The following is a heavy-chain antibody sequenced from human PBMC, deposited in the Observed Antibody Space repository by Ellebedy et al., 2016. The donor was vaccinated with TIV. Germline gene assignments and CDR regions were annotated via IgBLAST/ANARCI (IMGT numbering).Heavy chain of an antibody. V-gene: IGHV2-5*02. CDR2: IYWDDDK. J-gene: IGHJ4*02. CDR3: AHHYSSSWYPVY. D-gene: IGHD6-13*01. Sequence: SGPTLVKPPQTLTLTCTFSGFSLSTSGVGVGWIRQPPGEALEWLALIYWDDDKRYSPSLKSRLTITKDTSKNQVVLTMTNMDPVDTATYYCAHHYSSSWYPVYWGQGTLVTVSS. CDR1: GFSLSTSGVG.